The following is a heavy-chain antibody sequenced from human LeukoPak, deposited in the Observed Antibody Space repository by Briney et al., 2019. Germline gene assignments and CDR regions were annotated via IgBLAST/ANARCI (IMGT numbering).Heavy chain of an antibody. CDR1: GFTFSSYA. D-gene: IGHD3-10*01. CDR2: ISYDGSNK. CDR3: ATLSGAFDY. V-gene: IGHV3-30-3*01. Sequence: PGRSLRLSCAASGFTFSSYAMHWVRQAPGKGLEWVAVISYDGSNKYYADSVKGRFTISRDNSKNTLYLQMNSLRAEDTAVYYCATLSGAFDYWGQGTLVTVSS. J-gene: IGHJ4*02.